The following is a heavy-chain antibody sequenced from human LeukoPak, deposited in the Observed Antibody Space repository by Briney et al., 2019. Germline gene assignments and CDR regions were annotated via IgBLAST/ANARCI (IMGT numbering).Heavy chain of an antibody. CDR3: ARSYCSGGSCYYYFDY. CDR1: GASISNYY. CDR2: IHTSGES. D-gene: IGHD2-15*01. V-gene: IGHV4-4*09. Sequence: SETLSLTCTVSGASISNYYWSWIRQTPEKGLEWMGHIHTSGESRYYPSLESRLTMSIDTSRNQLSLKLTSVTAADTAVYYCARSYCSGGSCYYYFDYWGQGTLVTVSS. J-gene: IGHJ4*02.